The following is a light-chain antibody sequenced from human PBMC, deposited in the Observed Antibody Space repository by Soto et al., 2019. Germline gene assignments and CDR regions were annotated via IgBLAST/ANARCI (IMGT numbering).Light chain of an antibody. CDR3: QQYKSLPIT. CDR2: KAS. V-gene: IGKV1-5*03. J-gene: IGKJ5*01. Sequence: DIQMTQSPSTLSGSVGDRVTITCRASQTISSWLAWYQQKPGKAPKLLIYKASTLKSGVPSRFSGSGSGTDFTLTISSLQPEDIASYYCQQYKSLPITFGQGTRLEI. CDR1: QTISSW.